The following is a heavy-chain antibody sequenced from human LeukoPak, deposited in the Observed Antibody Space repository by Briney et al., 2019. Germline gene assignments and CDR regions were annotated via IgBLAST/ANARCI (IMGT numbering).Heavy chain of an antibody. V-gene: IGHV1-69*13. CDR3: ARGMGRTDIYCSGGSCYAPLMDV. Sequence: SVKVSCKASGYTFTSYGISWVRQAHGQGLEWMGGIIPIFGTANYAQKFQGRVTITADESTSTAYMELSSLRSEDTAVYYCARGMGRTDIYCSGGSCYAPLMDVWGQGTTVTVSS. D-gene: IGHD2-15*01. J-gene: IGHJ6*02. CDR1: GYTFTSYG. CDR2: IIPIFGTA.